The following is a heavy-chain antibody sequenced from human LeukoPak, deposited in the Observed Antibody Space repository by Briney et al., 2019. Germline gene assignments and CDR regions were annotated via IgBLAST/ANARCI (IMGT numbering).Heavy chain of an antibody. CDR1: GFTFSSYA. D-gene: IGHD3-22*01. CDR2: ISGSGGST. CDR3: ATANYYDSSGYYYEVDFDY. J-gene: IGHJ4*02. Sequence: QTGGSLRLSCAASGFTFSSYAMSWVRQAPGKGLEWVSAISGSGGSTYYADSVKGRFTISRDNSKNTLYLQMNSLRAEDTAVYYCATANYYDSSGYYYEVDFDYWGQGTLVTVPS. V-gene: IGHV3-23*01.